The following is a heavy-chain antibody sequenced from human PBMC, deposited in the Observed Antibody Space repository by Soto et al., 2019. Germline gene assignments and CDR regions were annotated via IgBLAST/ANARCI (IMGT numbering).Heavy chain of an antibody. J-gene: IGHJ5*02. CDR3: ARFGSGSRARWFDP. V-gene: IGHV4-59*08. D-gene: IGHD3-10*01. CDR1: GGSISSYY. CDR2: IYYSGST. Sequence: QVQLQESGPGLVKPSETLSLTCTVSGGSISSYYWSWIRQPPGKGLEWIGYIYYSGSTNYNPSLKSRVTISVDTSKNQFSLKLSSVTAADTAVYYCARFGSGSRARWFDPWGQGTLVTVSS.